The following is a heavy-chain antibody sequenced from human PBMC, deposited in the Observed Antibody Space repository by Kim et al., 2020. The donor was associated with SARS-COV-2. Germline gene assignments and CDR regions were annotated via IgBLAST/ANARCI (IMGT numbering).Heavy chain of an antibody. Sequence: GGSLRLSCAASGFTFDDYAMHWVRQAPGKGLEWVSGITWNSGSIGYADSVKGRFTISRDNAKNSLHLQMNSLRAEDTALYYCAKDKGEYYGSGSYYSFWGQGTLVTVSS. D-gene: IGHD3-10*01. CDR2: ITWNSGSI. CDR1: GFTFDDYA. J-gene: IGHJ4*02. CDR3: AKDKGEYYGSGSYYSF. V-gene: IGHV3-9*01.